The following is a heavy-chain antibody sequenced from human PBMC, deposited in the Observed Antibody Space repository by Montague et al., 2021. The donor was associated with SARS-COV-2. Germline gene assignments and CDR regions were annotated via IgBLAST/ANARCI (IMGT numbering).Heavy chain of an antibody. CDR1: GGSISTGNYY. J-gene: IGHJ5*02. CDR2: IYTSGRT. Sequence: TLSLTCSVSGGSISTGNYYWSWIRQPAGKRLEWIGDIYTSGRTNYNPSVQSPVTVLVDTSKNQFTLRLNSATAADTAVYYCARHRSISAGVPNYFDPWGQGTLVTVSS. CDR3: ARHRSISAGVPNYFDP. D-gene: IGHD6-13*01. V-gene: IGHV4-61*09.